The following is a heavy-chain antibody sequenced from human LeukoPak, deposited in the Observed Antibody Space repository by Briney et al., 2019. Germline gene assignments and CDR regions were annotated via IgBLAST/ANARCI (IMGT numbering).Heavy chain of an antibody. Sequence: WASVKVSCKASGYTFSNYGISWVRQAPGLGLEWMGWTSYNGNTSYAQKFQDRVTMTTDTSTATAYMELRSLESDDTAVYYCARHSGSGWQALGYWGQGTLVTVSS. V-gene: IGHV1-18*04. CDR2: TSYNGNT. D-gene: IGHD6-19*01. J-gene: IGHJ4*02. CDR1: GYTFSNYG. CDR3: ARHSGSGWQALGY.